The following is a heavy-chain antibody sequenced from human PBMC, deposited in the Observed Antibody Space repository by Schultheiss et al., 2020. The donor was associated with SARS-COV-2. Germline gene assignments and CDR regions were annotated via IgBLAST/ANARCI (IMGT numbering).Heavy chain of an antibody. CDR2: IYSGGST. CDR1: GFTFSSYA. Sequence: GGSLRLSCSASGFTFSSYAMHWVRQAPGKGLEWVSVIYSGGSTYYADSVKGRFTISRDNSKNTLYLQMNSLRAEDTAVYYCARVVETAGSFDYWGQGTLVTVSS. CDR3: ARVVETAGSFDY. V-gene: IGHV3-NL1*01. J-gene: IGHJ4*02. D-gene: IGHD2-15*01.